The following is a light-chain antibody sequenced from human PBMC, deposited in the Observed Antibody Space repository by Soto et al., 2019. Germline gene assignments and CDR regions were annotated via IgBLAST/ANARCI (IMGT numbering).Light chain of an antibody. V-gene: IGKV3-11*01. CDR3: PQRSTWPPLT. J-gene: IGKJ4*02. Sequence: EIVLTQSPATLSLSPGERATLSCKASQRVSSYVAWYQQKPGQAPRPLSYDASNRPTGIPARVSRRESGTALTLTLSRQGREDFAVYYCPQRSTWPPLTSGGGNTVDIK. CDR2: DAS. CDR1: QRVSSY.